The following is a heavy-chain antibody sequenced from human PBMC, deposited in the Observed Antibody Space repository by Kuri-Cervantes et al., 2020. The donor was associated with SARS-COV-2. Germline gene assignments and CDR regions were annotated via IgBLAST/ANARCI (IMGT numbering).Heavy chain of an antibody. CDR2: ISGSGDST. J-gene: IGHJ4*02. CDR1: GFTFSSFA. Sequence: GGSLRLSCAASGFTFSSFAMNWVRQAPGKGLEWVSLISGSGDSTYYADSVKGRFTISRDNSKNTLYLQMNSLRAEDTAVYFCAKIPVGTTRLYYFDFWGQGTLVTVSS. CDR3: AKIPVGTTRLYYFDF. D-gene: IGHD1-26*01. V-gene: IGHV3-23*01.